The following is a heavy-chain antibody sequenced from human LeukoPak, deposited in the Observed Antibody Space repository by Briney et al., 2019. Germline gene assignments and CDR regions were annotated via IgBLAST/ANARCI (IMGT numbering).Heavy chain of an antibody. CDR2: IYYSGST. Sequence: SETLSLTCTVSGGSISSYYWSWIRQPPGKGREWIGYIYYSGSTNYNPSLKSRVTISVDTSKNQFSLKLSSVTAADTAVYYCAREGIAAAGTDYYYGMDVWGKGTTVTVSS. D-gene: IGHD6-13*01. J-gene: IGHJ6*04. V-gene: IGHV4-59*01. CDR1: GGSISSYY. CDR3: AREGIAAAGTDYYYGMDV.